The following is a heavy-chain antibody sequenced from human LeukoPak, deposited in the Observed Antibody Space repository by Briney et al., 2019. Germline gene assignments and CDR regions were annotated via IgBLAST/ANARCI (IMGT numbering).Heavy chain of an antibody. V-gene: IGHV3-30*02. CDR2: ISYDGSDK. CDR1: GFTYNNYG. Sequence: GGSLRHSCAASGFTYNNYGMHWVRQAPGKGLEWVTFISYDGSDKSYADSVKGRFIISRDNSKKTLYVQMNSLTTDDTAVYYCVKDVSTGWSFDSWGQGTLVTVSS. D-gene: IGHD6-19*01. CDR3: VKDVSTGWSFDS. J-gene: IGHJ4*02.